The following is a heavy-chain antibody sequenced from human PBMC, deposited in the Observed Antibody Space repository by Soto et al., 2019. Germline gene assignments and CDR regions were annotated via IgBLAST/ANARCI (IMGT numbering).Heavy chain of an antibody. CDR2: ISGTGGST. Sequence: EVQVLESGGDLVQPGGSLRLSCAASGFAFSTFSMSWVRQAPGKGLEWVSGISGTGGSTYYADSVKGRFTISRDNWKNTLYLQMNSLSAEDTAVYYCAKSLGDTWHEYYFDHWGQGTLVTVSS. CDR3: AKSLGDTWHEYYFDH. V-gene: IGHV3-23*01. J-gene: IGHJ4*02. CDR1: GFAFSTFS. D-gene: IGHD1-26*01.